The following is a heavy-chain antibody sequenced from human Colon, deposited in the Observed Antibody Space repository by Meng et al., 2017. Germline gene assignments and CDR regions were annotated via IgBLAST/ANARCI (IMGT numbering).Heavy chain of an antibody. Sequence: ASLQESGPSMVDPSGSISLTCDVSRGSLNSSDWCSWVRQPPGKGLEWIAEIFHWGSTNYKSSLKSRATISVDRSKNQSSLKLNPGTAADTAVYYCAAIFGVGPGYWGQGTLVTVSS. CDR3: AAIFGVGPGY. CDR1: RGSLNSSDW. D-gene: IGHD3-3*01. J-gene: IGHJ4*02. CDR2: IFHWGST. V-gene: IGHV4-4*02.